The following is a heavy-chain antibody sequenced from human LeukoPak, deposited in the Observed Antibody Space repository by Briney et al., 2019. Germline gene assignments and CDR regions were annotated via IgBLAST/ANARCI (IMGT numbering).Heavy chain of an antibody. Sequence: ETLSLTCAVYGGSFSGYYWSWVRQAPGKGLEWVSYISSSSTIYYADSVKGRFTISRDNAKNSLYLQMNSLRAEDTAVYYCARHMVRGVFDYWGQGTLVTVSS. V-gene: IGHV3-69-1*01. CDR2: ISSSSTI. D-gene: IGHD3-10*01. CDR1: GGSFSGYY. CDR3: ARHMVRGVFDY. J-gene: IGHJ4*02.